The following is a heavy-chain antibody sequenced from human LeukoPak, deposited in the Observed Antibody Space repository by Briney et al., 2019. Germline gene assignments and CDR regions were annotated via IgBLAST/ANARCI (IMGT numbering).Heavy chain of an antibody. CDR2: PADSDI. V-gene: IGHV5-51*01. J-gene: IGHJ5*02. D-gene: IGHD2-15*01. CDR3: ARQEYCSGGSCYTWFDP. Sequence: PADSDITYSPSFQGQVTISADKSISTAYLQWSSLKASDTAMYYCARQEYCSGGSCYTWFDPWGQGTLVTVSS.